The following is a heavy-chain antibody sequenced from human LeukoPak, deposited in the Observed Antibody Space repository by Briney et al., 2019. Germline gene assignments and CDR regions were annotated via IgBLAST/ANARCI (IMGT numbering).Heavy chain of an antibody. CDR2: ISYDGSNK. CDR1: GFTFSSYG. V-gene: IGHV3-30*03. CDR3: ARQSSPFYFVDY. Sequence: PGGSLRLSCAASGFTFSSYGMHWVRQAPGKGLEWVAVISYDGSNKYYADSVKGRFTISRDNSKNTLYLQMNSLRAEDTAVYFCARQSSPFYFVDYWGQGIPVTVSS. J-gene: IGHJ4*02. D-gene: IGHD2/OR15-2a*01.